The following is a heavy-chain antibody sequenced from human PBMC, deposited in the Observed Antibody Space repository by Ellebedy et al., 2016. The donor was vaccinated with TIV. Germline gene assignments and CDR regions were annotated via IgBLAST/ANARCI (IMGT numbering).Heavy chain of an antibody. CDR3: ARLRPGYFDY. J-gene: IGHJ4*02. CDR2: IYYSGST. Sequence: SETLSLTXTVSGGSISSGGYYWSWIRQHPGKGLEWIGYIYYSGSTYYNPSLKSRVTISVDTSKNQFSLKLSSVTAADTAVYYCARLRPGYFDYWGQGTLVTVSS. CDR1: GGSISSGGYY. V-gene: IGHV4-31*03.